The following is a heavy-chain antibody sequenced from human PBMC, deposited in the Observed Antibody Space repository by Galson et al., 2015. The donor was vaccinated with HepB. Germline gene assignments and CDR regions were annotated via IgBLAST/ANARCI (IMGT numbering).Heavy chain of an antibody. CDR1: GGTFSNYA. Sequence: SVKVSCKASGGTFSNYAVTWVRQAPGQGLEWMGGIIPLFGTANYAQKFQGRITMTRDTSISTVYMELSRLRSDDTALYYCARGDYDFSFMDVWGIGTSITVSS. V-gene: IGHV1-69*05. D-gene: IGHD3-3*01. CDR3: ARGDYDFSFMDV. J-gene: IGHJ6*03. CDR2: IIPLFGTA.